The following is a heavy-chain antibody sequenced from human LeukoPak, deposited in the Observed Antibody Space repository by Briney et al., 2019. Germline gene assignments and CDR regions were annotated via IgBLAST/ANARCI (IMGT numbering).Heavy chain of an antibody. V-gene: IGHV1-2*02. CDR2: INPNSGGT. Sequence: ASVTVSCKASGYTFTGYYMHWVRQAPGQGLEWMGWINPNSGGTNYAQKFQGRVTMTRDTSISTAYMELSRLRSDDTAVYYCARAGVVWSGYQGLPGAFDIWGQGTMVTVSS. CDR3: ARAGVVWSGYQGLPGAFDI. D-gene: IGHD3-3*01. CDR1: GYTFTGYY. J-gene: IGHJ3*02.